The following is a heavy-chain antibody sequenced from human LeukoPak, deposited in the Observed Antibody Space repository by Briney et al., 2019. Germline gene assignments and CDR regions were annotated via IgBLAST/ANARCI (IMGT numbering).Heavy chain of an antibody. D-gene: IGHD4-17*01. CDR3: TRDRYGSSDYSYYMDV. Sequence: GGSLRLSCAASGLTVSSNYMSWVRQAPGKGLEWVSVIYSGGNTYYADSVKGRFTISRDNSKNTSYLQMKSLRAEDTAVYYCTRDRYGSSDYSYYMDVWSKGTTVTVSS. J-gene: IGHJ6*03. CDR2: IYSGGNT. CDR1: GLTVSSNY. V-gene: IGHV3-66*01.